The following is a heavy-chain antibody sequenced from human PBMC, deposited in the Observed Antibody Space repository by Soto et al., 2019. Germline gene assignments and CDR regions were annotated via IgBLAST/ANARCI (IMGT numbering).Heavy chain of an antibody. J-gene: IGHJ4*02. CDR2: IYSGGST. D-gene: IGHD3-10*01. CDR3: VREPLSSGSGN. Sequence: EVQLVETGGGLIQPGGSLKLSCAASGFTVSSNYMSWVRQAPGKGLEWVSVIYSGGSTYYADSVKGRFTISRDDSKNTCQLQRTRLGAGDRAVYYCVREPLSSGSGNWAQETLGPFSS. V-gene: IGHV3-53*02. CDR1: GFTVSSNY.